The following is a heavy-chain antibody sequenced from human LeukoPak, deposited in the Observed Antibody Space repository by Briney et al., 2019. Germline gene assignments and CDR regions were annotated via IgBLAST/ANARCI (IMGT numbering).Heavy chain of an antibody. CDR3: AKYAYNWNAPDGFDM. CDR1: GFTFSSYS. V-gene: IGHV3-21*01. CDR2: ISSSSSYI. J-gene: IGHJ3*02. D-gene: IGHD1-1*01. Sequence: PGGSLRLSCAASGFTFSSYSMNWVRQAPGKGLEWVSSISSSSSYIYYADSVKGRFTISRDNAKNSLYLQMNSLRTDDTSVYFCAKYAYNWNAPDGFDMWGQGTMVTVSS.